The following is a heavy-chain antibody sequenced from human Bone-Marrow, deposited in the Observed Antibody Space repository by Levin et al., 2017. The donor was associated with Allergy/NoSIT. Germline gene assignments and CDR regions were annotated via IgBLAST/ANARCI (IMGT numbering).Heavy chain of an antibody. J-gene: IGHJ3*02. V-gene: IGHV3-30*18. CDR3: AKLFGEYGQFVYDAFDI. CDR1: GFTFSSYG. CDR2: ISYDGSNK. Sequence: GGSLRLSCAASGFTFSSYGMHWVRQAPGKGLEWVAVISYDGSNKYYADSVKGRFTISRDNSKNTLYLQMNSLRAEDTAVYYCAKLFGEYGQFVYDAFDIWGQGTMVTVSS. D-gene: IGHD3-10*02.